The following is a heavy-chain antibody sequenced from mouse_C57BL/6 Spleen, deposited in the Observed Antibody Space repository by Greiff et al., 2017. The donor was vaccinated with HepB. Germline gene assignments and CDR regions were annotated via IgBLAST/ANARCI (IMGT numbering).Heavy chain of an antibody. V-gene: IGHV10-1*01. CDR1: GFSFNTYA. J-gene: IGHJ4*01. Sequence: EVQLVESGGGLVQPKGSLKLSCAASGFSFNTYAMNWVRQAPGKGLEWVARIRSKSNNYATYYADSVKDRFTISRDDSESMLYLQMNNLKTEATAIYYCVRQDYYGSSNYAMDYWGQGTSVTVSS. CDR3: VRQDYYGSSNYAMDY. CDR2: IRSKSNNYAT. D-gene: IGHD1-1*01.